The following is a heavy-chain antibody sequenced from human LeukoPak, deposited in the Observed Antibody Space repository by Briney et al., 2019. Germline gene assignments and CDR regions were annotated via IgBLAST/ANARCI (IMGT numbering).Heavy chain of an antibody. V-gene: IGHV3-74*01. J-gene: IGHJ3*02. CDR1: GFTFSSYW. CDR3: ARILVKEQWLHDAFDI. D-gene: IGHD6-19*01. Sequence: SGGSLRLSCAASGFTFSSYWMHWVRQAPGKGLVWVSRIGIDGSTLSYADSVKGRFTISRDNAKNSLYLQMNSLRAEDTAVYYCARILVKEQWLHDAFDIWGQGTMVTVSS. CDR2: IGIDGSTL.